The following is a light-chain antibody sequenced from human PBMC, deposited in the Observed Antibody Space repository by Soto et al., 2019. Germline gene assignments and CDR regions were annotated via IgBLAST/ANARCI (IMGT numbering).Light chain of an antibody. J-gene: IGKJ1*01. V-gene: IGKV3-20*01. Sequence: EIVLTQSPGTLSLSPGDTATLSCRASQDVRRSQLAWYQQKPGQAPSLLIYAASARATGIPDRFSGSGSGTDFTLTISRLQPEDFAVYFCQQYDTSWTVGQGTKVEIK. CDR1: QDVRRSQ. CDR3: QQYDTSWT. CDR2: AAS.